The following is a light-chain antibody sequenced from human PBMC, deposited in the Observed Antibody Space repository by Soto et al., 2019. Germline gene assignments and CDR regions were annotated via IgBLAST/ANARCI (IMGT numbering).Light chain of an antibody. CDR1: QGISSY. CDR3: QKYDSAPRT. Sequence: DIVMTQSPSSLSASVGDRVTITCRASQGISSYLAWYQQKPGKVPKLLIYAASTLQSGVPSRFSGSGSGTDFTLTISSLQAEDVATYYCQKYDSAPRTFGQGTKVDIK. V-gene: IGKV1-27*01. CDR2: AAS. J-gene: IGKJ1*01.